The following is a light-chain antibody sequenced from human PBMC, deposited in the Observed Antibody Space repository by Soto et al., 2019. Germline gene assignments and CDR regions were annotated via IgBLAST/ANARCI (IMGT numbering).Light chain of an antibody. J-gene: IGKJ1*01. CDR1: QSISTW. CDR2: RAS. V-gene: IGKV1-5*03. Sequence: DIQMTQSPSSLSASVGDRVTITCRASQSISTWLAWFQQKPGKAPKLLIYRASSLESGAPSRFSGTGSGTEFTLTISSLQPDDFATYYCQQYNSPWTFGQGTKVEIK. CDR3: QQYNSPWT.